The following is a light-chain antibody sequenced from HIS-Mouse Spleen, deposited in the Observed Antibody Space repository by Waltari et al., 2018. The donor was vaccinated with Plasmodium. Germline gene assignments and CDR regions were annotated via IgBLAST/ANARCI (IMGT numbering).Light chain of an antibody. CDR1: PSVSSN. Sequence: EIVMTQSPATLSVSPGERATLSCRASPSVSSNLAWYQQKPGQAPRLLIYGASTRATGIPARFSGSGSGTEFTLTISSLQSEDFAVYYGQQYNNWSVTFGPGTKVDIK. J-gene: IGKJ3*01. V-gene: IGKV3-15*01. CDR3: QQYNNWSVT. CDR2: GAS.